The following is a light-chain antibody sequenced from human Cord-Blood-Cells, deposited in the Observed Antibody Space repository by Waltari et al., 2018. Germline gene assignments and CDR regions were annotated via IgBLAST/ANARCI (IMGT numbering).Light chain of an antibody. CDR2: EVS. Sequence: QSALTQPASVSGSPGQSITISCTGTSSAVGGYNYVPWYQQHPGIAPKLMIYEVSNRPSGVSNRFSGSKSGNTASLTISGLQAEDEADYYCSSYTSSSTVVFGGGTKLTVL. CDR3: SSYTSSSTVV. V-gene: IGLV2-14*01. J-gene: IGLJ2*01. CDR1: SSAVGGYNY.